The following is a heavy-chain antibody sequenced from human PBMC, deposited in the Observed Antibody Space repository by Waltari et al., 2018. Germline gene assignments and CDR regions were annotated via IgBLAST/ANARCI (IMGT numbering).Heavy chain of an antibody. D-gene: IGHD3-10*01. J-gene: IGHJ4*02. V-gene: IGHV4-38-2*02. Sequence: QVQLQESGPGLVKPSETLSLTCTVSGYSLSSGYSGGWLRQPPGKGLEWIGSIYHSRSTYYNPSLKIRVTISVATSKNQFSLKLSSVTAADTAVYYCAGSYYIVVEVYFDYWGQGTLVTVSS. CDR1: GYSLSSGYS. CDR3: AGSYYIVVEVYFDY. CDR2: IYHSRST.